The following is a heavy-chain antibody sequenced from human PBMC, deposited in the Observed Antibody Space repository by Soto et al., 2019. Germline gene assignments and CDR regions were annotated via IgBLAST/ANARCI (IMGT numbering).Heavy chain of an antibody. CDR1: GDSVSSNMAA. CDR2: TYYRSKWYN. Sequence: SQTLSLTCAISGDSVSSNMAAWNWIRQSPSRGLEWLGRTYYRSKWYNDYAVSVKSRITINPDTSKNQFSLQLNSVTPEDTAVYYCARLFYCTNGVCYRPFDYWGQGSLVTVSS. D-gene: IGHD2-8*01. J-gene: IGHJ4*02. CDR3: ARLFYCTNGVCYRPFDY. V-gene: IGHV6-1*01.